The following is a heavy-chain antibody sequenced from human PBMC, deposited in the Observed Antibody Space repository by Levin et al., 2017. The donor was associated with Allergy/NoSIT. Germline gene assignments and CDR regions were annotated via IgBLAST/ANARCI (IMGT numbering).Heavy chain of an antibody. CDR2: RYFSGHT. V-gene: IGHV4-59*01. CDR3: ARVDKDIEGVAFDI. CDR1: GGSMNNYY. Sequence: NASETLSLTCTVSGGSMNNYYWSWIRQPPGKGLEWIGYRYFSGHTNYNPSLESRVSISVDTSQNQFSLNLNSVTTADTAVYYCARVDKDIEGVAFDIWGQGTMVTVSS. J-gene: IGHJ3*02. D-gene: IGHD5-18*01.